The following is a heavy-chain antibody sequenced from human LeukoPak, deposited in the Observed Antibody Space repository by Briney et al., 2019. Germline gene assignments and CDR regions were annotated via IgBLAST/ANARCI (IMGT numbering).Heavy chain of an antibody. V-gene: IGHV4-34*01. CDR1: GGSFSGYY. J-gene: IGHJ4*02. CDR3: ARGKRAAAGSFDY. D-gene: IGHD6-13*01. CDR2: INHSGST. Sequence: SETLSLTCAVYGGSFSGYYWIWIRQPPGKGLEWIGEINHSGSTNYNPSLKSRVTISVDTSTKQFSLKLSSVTAADTAVYYCARGKRAAAGSFDYWGQGTLVTVSS.